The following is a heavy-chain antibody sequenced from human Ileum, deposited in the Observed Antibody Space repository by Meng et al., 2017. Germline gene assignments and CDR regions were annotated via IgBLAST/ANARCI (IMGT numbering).Heavy chain of an antibody. CDR1: VCSISSGDYY. CDR2: IYYSGST. CDR3: ARENTIFGVVWGSWFDP. V-gene: IGHV4-30-4*01. J-gene: IGHJ5*02. D-gene: IGHD3-3*01. Sequence: QVQLQESGPGLVKPSQTLSLTFPFSVCSISSGDYYWSWIRQPPGKGLEWIGYIYYSGSTYYNPSLKSRVTISVDTSKNQFSLKLSSVTAADTAVYYCARENTIFGVVWGSWFDPWGQGTLVTVSS.